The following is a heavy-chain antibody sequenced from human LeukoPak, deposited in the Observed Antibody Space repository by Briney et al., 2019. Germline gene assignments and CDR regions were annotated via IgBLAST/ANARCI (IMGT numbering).Heavy chain of an antibody. J-gene: IGHJ4*02. CDR3: ARVKEAGYYHDY. D-gene: IGHD3-9*01. Sequence: ASVKVSCKASGYTFTSYGISWVRQAPGQGLEWMGWISAYNGSTNYAQKLQGRVTMTTDTSTSTAYMELRSLRSDDTAVYYCARVKEAGYYHDYWGQGTLVTVSS. CDR2: ISAYNGST. CDR1: GYTFTSYG. V-gene: IGHV1-18*01.